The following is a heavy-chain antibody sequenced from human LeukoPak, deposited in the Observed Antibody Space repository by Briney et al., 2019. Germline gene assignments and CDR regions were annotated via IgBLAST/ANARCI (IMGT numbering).Heavy chain of an antibody. V-gene: IGHV3-48*01. J-gene: IGHJ3*01. Sequence: QTGGSLRLSCAASGFTFSGYTMNWVRQAPGKGLEWVSQVSSSSNTIYYAESVKGRFTVSRDNAKNSLYLQMNSLRAEDTAVYYCARDRGSEIYYVEGSGAFNFWGQGTMVTVSS. CDR2: VSSSSNTI. CDR3: ARDRGSEIYYVEGSGAFNF. D-gene: IGHD1-26*01. CDR1: GFTFSGYT.